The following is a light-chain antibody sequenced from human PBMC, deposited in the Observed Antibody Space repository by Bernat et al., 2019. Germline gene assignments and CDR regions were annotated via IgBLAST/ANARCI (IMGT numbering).Light chain of an antibody. CDR3: QQSYSTPFT. V-gene: IGKV1-39*01. CDR1: QSISSY. J-gene: IGKJ3*01. CDR2: AAS. Sequence: DIQMTQSPSSLSASVGDRVTITCRASQSISSYLNWYQQKPGKAPKLLIYAASSLQSGVPSRFSGSGSGTDFTLTISSLQPEDFATYYCQQSYSTPFTCRPETKVDIK.